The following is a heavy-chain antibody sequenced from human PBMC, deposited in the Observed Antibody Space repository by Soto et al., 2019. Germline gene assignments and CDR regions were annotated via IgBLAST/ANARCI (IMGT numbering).Heavy chain of an antibody. J-gene: IGHJ4*02. V-gene: IGHV3-21*01. CDR2: IISSSSYI. CDR1: GFTFSSYS. Sequence: GGSLRLSCAASGFTFSSYSMNWVRQAPGKGLEWVSSIISSSSYIYYADSVKGRFTISRDNAKNSLYLQMNSLRAEDTAVYYCAREVYGSGSYYKTVPLDYWGQGTLVTVSS. D-gene: IGHD3-10*01. CDR3: AREVYGSGSYYKTVPLDY.